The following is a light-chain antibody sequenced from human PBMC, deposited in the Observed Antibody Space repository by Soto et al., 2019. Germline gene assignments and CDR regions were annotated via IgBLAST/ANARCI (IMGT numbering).Light chain of an antibody. V-gene: IGLV1-44*01. CDR2: STN. CDR3: AAWDDSVKGPV. CDR1: SSNIGGYT. J-gene: IGLJ2*01. Sequence: QSVLTQPPSASGTPGQRVTISCSGSSSNIGGYTVNWYQQLPGTPPKLLIYSTNQRPSGVPDRFSGSKSGTSASLAISGLRSDDEADYYCAAWDDSVKGPVFGGGTKLTVL.